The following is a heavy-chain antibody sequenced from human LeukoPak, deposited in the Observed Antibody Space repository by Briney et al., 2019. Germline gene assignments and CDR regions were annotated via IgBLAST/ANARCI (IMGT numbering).Heavy chain of an antibody. CDR1: GGSISSSSYY. V-gene: IGHV4-39*07. J-gene: IGHJ3*02. Sequence: SETLSLTCTVSGGSISSSSYYWGWIRQPPGKGLEWIGSIYYSGSTYYNPSLKSRVTISVDTSKNQFSLKLSSVTAADTAVYYCARDRANYGSGSLDAFGIWGQGTMVTVSS. CDR2: IYYSGST. D-gene: IGHD3-10*01. CDR3: ARDRANYGSGSLDAFGI.